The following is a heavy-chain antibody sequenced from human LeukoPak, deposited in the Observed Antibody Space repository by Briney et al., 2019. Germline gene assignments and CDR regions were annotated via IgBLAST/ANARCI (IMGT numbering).Heavy chain of an antibody. CDR3: AKDYRYWSGGNCHRWLFDY. J-gene: IGHJ4*02. CDR1: GFTFSNYA. V-gene: IGHV3-23*01. D-gene: IGHD2-15*01. CDR2: ISGSGGST. Sequence: GGSLRLSCAASGFTFSNYAMSWVRQAPGKGLEWVSAISGSGGSTYYADSVKGRFTISRDSPKDTLYLQMNSLRAEDTAVYYCAKDYRYWSGGNCHRWLFDYWGQGTLVSVSS.